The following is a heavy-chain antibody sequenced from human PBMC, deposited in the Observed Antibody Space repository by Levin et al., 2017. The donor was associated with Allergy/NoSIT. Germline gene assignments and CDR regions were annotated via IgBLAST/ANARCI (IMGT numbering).Heavy chain of an antibody. CDR2: IYPDDSDT. J-gene: IGHJ2*01. CDR1: GYTFSDYW. V-gene: IGHV5-51*01. CDR3: ARLRYDNTGWYFDV. Sequence: GGSLRLSCQGSGYTFSDYWIGWVRQMPGKGLEWMGIIYPDDSDTTYSPSFQGQVAFSVDKSINTAYLQWSSLGASDAATYYCARLRYDNTGWYFDVWGRGTLVSVSS. D-gene: IGHD3-22*01.